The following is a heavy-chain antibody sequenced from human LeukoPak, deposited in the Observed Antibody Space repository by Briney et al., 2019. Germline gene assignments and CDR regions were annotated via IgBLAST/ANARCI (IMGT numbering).Heavy chain of an antibody. CDR1: GYSISSGYY. CDR2: IYHSGST. CDR3: ARTLGGGDIVVVPAAPDY. J-gene: IGHJ4*02. Sequence: ASETLSLTCTVSGYSISSGYYWGWIRQPPGKGLEWIGSIYHSGSTYYNPSLKSRVTISVDTSKNQFSLKLSSVTAADTAVYYCARTLGGGDIVVVPAAPDYWGQGTLVTVSS. D-gene: IGHD2-2*01. V-gene: IGHV4-38-2*02.